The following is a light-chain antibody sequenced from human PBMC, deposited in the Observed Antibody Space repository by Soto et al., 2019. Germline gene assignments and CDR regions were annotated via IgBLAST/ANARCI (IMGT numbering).Light chain of an antibody. J-gene: IGLJ1*01. V-gene: IGLV2-23*01. Sequence: QSVLTQPASVSGSPGQSITISCTGTSSDVGNYIFVSWYQQHPGKAPKLMIYEASKRPSGVSNRFSGSKSGNTASLTISGLQAEDEADYYCCSYAVSSTYVFGTGTKLTVL. CDR3: CSYAVSSTYV. CDR2: EAS. CDR1: SSDVGNYIF.